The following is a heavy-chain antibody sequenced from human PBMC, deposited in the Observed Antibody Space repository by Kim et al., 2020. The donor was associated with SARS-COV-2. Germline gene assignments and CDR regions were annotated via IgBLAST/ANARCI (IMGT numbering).Heavy chain of an antibody. Sequence: SETLSLTCTVSGGSISSSSYYWGWIRQPPGKGLEWIGSIYYSGSTYYNPSLKSRVTISVDTSKNQFSLKLSSVTAADTAVYYCAKVGVWFGELLAARYGMDVWGQGTTVTVSS. V-gene: IGHV4-39*01. CDR3: AKVGVWFGELLAARYGMDV. J-gene: IGHJ6*02. CDR1: GGSISSSSYY. CDR2: IYYSGST. D-gene: IGHD3-10*01.